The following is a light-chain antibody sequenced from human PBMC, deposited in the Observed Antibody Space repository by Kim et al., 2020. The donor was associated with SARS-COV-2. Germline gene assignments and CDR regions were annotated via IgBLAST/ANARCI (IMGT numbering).Light chain of an antibody. Sequence: SYELTQPPSVSVSPGQTASITCSGDTLGDKYACWYQQKTGQSPVLVIYEDNKRPSGIPERFTGSNSGNTATLTISGTQAMDEADYYCQTWDNTAWVFGGGTQLTVL. CDR3: QTWDNTAWV. CDR1: TLGDKY. V-gene: IGLV3-1*01. CDR2: EDN. J-gene: IGLJ3*02.